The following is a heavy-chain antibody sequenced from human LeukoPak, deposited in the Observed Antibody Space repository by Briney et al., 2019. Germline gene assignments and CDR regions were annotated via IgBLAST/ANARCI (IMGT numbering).Heavy chain of an antibody. D-gene: IGHD5-24*01. CDR3: ARADGYNQEIDY. CDR1: GGSISSYY. Sequence: SETLSLTCTVSGGSISSYYWSWIRQPPGKGLEWIGYIYSSGSTNYNSSLKSRVTISVDTSKNQSSLKLSSVTAADTAVYYCARADGYNQEIDYWGQGTLVTVSS. J-gene: IGHJ4*02. CDR2: IYSSGST. V-gene: IGHV4-59*01.